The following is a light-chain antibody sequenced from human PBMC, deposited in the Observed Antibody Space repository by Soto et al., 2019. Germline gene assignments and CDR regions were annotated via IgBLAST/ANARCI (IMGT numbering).Light chain of an antibody. J-gene: IGKJ1*01. V-gene: IGKV3-20*01. CDR2: DAS. CDR3: QQYGSSPRT. Sequence: ETVLTQSPDTLSLSPGERATLSCRASQSVSSSYLAWFQQKPGQAPRLLIYDASSRTTGIPDRFSGSGSGTDFTLTISRLEPEDFAVYYCQQYGSSPRTFGQGTKVEIK. CDR1: QSVSSSY.